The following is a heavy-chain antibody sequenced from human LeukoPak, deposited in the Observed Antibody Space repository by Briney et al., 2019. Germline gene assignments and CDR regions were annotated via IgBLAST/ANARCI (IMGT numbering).Heavy chain of an antibody. CDR3: ARGVEPLAANTLAY. CDR1: GFTFSNYW. V-gene: IGHV3-53*01. CDR2: LYSDGNT. J-gene: IGHJ4*02. Sequence: GGSLRLSCAGSGFTFSNYWMHWVRQAPGKGVEWVSVLYSDGNTKYADSVQGRFTISRDNSKNTLYLEMNSLSPDDTAVYYCARGVEPLAANTLAYWGQGTLVTVSS. D-gene: IGHD1-14*01.